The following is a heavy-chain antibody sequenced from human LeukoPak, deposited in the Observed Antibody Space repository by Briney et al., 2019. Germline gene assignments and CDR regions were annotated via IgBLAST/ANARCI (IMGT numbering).Heavy chain of an antibody. J-gene: IGHJ4*02. Sequence: ETLSLTCTVSGGSITSHFWSWVRQPPGKGLEWVSSISSSSSYIYYADSVKGRFTISRDNAKNSLYLQMNSLRAEDTAVYYCARDPLTIFGVVSCFDYWGQGTLVTVSS. CDR2: ISSSSSYI. CDR3: ARDPLTIFGVVSCFDY. V-gene: IGHV3-21*01. D-gene: IGHD3-3*01. CDR1: GGSITSHF.